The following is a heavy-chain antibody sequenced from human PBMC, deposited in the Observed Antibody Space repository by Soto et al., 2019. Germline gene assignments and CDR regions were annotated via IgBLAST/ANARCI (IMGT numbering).Heavy chain of an antibody. Sequence: GEDPKLSCKGSGYRFTRYWISLVRQMPGKGLEWMGRIDPSDSYTNYSPSFQGHVTISADKSISTAYLQWSSLKASDTAMYYCARGVWECTKGVCYDNGFDSWGQGTLVTV. CDR3: ARGVWECTKGVCYDNGFDS. D-gene: IGHD2-8*01. J-gene: IGHJ5*01. V-gene: IGHV5-10-1*01. CDR1: GYRFTRYW. CDR2: IDPSDSYT.